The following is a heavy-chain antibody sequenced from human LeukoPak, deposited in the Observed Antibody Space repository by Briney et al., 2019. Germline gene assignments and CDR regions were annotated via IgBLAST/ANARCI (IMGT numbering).Heavy chain of an antibody. CDR3: ARTMAF. D-gene: IGHD5-24*01. V-gene: IGHV3-48*03. J-gene: IGHJ4*02. CDR2: ISSSGSPI. Sequence: PGGSLRLSCTASGFTFSSYEMSWVRQAPGKGLEWVSDISSSGSPIYYADSVKGRFTVSRDNAKNSLYLQMSSLRAEDTAVYYSARTMAFWGQGTLVAVSS. CDR1: GFTFSSYE.